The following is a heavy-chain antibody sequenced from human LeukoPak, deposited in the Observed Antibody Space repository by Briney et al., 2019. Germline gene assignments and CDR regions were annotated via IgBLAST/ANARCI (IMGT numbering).Heavy chain of an antibody. Sequence: SVKVSCKASGGTFSSYAISWVRQAPGQGLEWMGGIIPIFGTANYAQKIQGRVTITTDESTSTAYMELSSLRSEDTAVYYCARAAAGQLWFGYWGQGTLVTVSS. CDR2: IIPIFGTA. CDR3: ARAAAGQLWFGY. CDR1: GGTFSSYA. D-gene: IGHD5-18*01. V-gene: IGHV1-69*05. J-gene: IGHJ4*02.